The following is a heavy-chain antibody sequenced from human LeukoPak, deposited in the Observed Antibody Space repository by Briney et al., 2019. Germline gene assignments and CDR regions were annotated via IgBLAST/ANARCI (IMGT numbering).Heavy chain of an antibody. D-gene: IGHD3-3*01. V-gene: IGHV3-30*02. Sequence: GGSLRLSCTASGFTFSSYGMHWVRQAPGKGLEWVTFIRYDGSNKYYADSVKGRFTISRDSSKNTLYLQMISLRAEDTAVYYCAKEGYYDFWSGYRHPFDYWGQGTLVTVSS. CDR1: GFTFSSYG. J-gene: IGHJ4*02. CDR3: AKEGYYDFWSGYRHPFDY. CDR2: IRYDGSNK.